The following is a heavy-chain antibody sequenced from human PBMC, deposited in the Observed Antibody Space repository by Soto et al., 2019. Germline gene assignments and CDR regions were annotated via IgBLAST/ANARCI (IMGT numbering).Heavy chain of an antibody. J-gene: IGHJ4*02. D-gene: IGHD6-13*01. CDR2: VYNSGST. V-gene: IGHV4-59*01. CDR1: GGSISSNY. CDR3: ARYRREAVAGYTLDN. Sequence: PSETLSLTCTVSGGSISSNYWTWIRQPPGKGLEWIGYVYNSGSTNYNPSLKSRVTISEDTSKSQFSLKVDSMTAADTAVYYCARYRREAVAGYTLDNWGQGILVTVSS.